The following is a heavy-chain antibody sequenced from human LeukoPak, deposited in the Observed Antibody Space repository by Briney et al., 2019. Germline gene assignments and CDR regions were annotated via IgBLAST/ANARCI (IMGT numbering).Heavy chain of an antibody. Sequence: GGSLRLSCAASGFTFSSYGMHWVRQAPGKGLEWVAVIWYDGSNKYYADSVKGRFTISRDNSKNTLYLQMNSLRAEDTAVYYCAKNRGTTVTTTCIDYWGQGTLVTVSS. J-gene: IGHJ4*02. V-gene: IGHV3-33*06. D-gene: IGHD4-11*01. CDR1: GFTFSSYG. CDR3: AKNRGTTVTTTCIDY. CDR2: IWYDGSNK.